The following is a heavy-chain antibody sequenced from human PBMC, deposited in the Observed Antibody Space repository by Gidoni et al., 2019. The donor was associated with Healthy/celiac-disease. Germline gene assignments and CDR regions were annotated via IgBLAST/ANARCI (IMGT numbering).Heavy chain of an antibody. D-gene: IGHD3-3*01. CDR3: ARDLRDYDFWSGYYERGNFDY. V-gene: IGHV3-74*01. J-gene: IGHJ4*02. CDR1: GFTFSSYW. CDR2: IKSDGRCT. Sequence: EVQLVESGEGLVQPGGSLRPSCAATGFTFSSYWLHTVRQSPGKGLVWVSRIKSDGRCTSYADSVKGRFSISSYNAKNTLYLQMNILRAEDTAVYYCARDLRDYDFWSGYYERGNFDYWGLGTLVTVSS.